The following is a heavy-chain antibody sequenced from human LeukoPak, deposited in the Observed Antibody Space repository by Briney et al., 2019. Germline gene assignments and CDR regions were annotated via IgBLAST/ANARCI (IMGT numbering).Heavy chain of an antibody. J-gene: IGHJ4*02. CDR1: GFTFSSYS. CDR2: MYRGGST. V-gene: IGHV3-66*01. Sequence: GGSLRLSCAASGFTFSSYSMNWVRQAPGKGLEWVSVMYRGGSTYYADSVQGRFTMSRDNSKNTLYLQMNSLRAEDTAVYYCARDGGAAAGYWGQGTLVTVSS. CDR3: ARDGGAAAGY. D-gene: IGHD6-13*01.